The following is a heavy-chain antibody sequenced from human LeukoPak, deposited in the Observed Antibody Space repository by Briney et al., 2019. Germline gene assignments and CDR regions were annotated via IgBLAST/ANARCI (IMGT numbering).Heavy chain of an antibody. CDR1: GFTFSSYG. CDR2: IRYDGSNK. J-gene: IGHJ4*02. Sequence: GGSLRLSCAASGFTFSSYGMHWVRQAPGKGLEWVAFIRYDGSNKYYADSVKGRFTISRDNSKNTLYLQMNSLRAEDTAVYYCAKDPGNLPIVVVPAAIQDPAYYWGQGTLVTVSS. V-gene: IGHV3-30*02. D-gene: IGHD2-2*02. CDR3: AKDPGNLPIVVVPAAIQDPAYY.